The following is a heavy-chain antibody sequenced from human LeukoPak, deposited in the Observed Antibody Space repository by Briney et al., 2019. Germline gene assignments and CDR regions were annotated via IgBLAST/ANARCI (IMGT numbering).Heavy chain of an antibody. CDR3: AKDIHPVFWSGYYDY. CDR1: GFTFDDYA. CDR2: ISWYSGNI. Sequence: GGSLRLSCAASGFTFDDYAMHWVRQAPGKGLKWVSSISWYSGNIGYADSVKGRFSISRDNAKNPLYLQMNSLRTDDTALYYCAKDIHPVFWSGYYDYWGQGTLVTVSS. V-gene: IGHV3-9*01. D-gene: IGHD3-3*01. J-gene: IGHJ4*02.